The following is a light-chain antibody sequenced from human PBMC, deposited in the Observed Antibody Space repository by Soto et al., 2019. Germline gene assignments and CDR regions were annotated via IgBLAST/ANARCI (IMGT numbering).Light chain of an antibody. CDR2: DVT. CDR3: SSYTTRSTLV. CDR1: SSDVGAYDF. J-gene: IGLJ2*01. Sequence: QSVLTQPASVSGSPGQSITISCTGTSSDVGAYDFVSWYQHYPGKAPKLVTFDVTHRPPGISDRFPGSKSANTASLTISGLQAEDEAFYYCSSYTTRSTLVFGGGTKLTVL. V-gene: IGLV2-14*01.